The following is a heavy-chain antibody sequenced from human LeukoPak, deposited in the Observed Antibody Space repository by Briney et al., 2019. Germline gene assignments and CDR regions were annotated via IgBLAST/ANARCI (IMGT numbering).Heavy chain of an antibody. Sequence: GGSLRLSCAASGFTVSSNYMSWARQAPGKGLEWVSVIYSSGSTYYADSVKGRFTISRDNSKNTLYLQMNSLRAEDTAVYYCARDGRLRVDYWGQGTLVTVCS. CDR1: GFTVSSNY. D-gene: IGHD5-12*01. CDR2: IYSSGST. J-gene: IGHJ4*02. V-gene: IGHV3-53*01. CDR3: ARDGRLRVDY.